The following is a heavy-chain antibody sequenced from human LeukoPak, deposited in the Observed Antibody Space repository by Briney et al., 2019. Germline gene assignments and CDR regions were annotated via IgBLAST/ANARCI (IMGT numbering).Heavy chain of an antibody. V-gene: IGHV3-23*01. D-gene: IGHD3-22*01. CDR3: AKADYYDSSGLTVH. CDR1: GFTFSSYA. Sequence: GGSLRLSCAASGFTFSSYAMSWVRQAPGKGLEWVSAISGSGGSTYYADSVKGRFTISRDNSKNTLYLQMNSLRAEDTALYYCAKADYYDSSGLTVHWGQGTLVTVSS. J-gene: IGHJ4*02. CDR2: ISGSGGST.